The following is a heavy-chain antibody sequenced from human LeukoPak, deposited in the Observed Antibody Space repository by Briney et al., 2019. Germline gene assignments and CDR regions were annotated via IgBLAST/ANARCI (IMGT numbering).Heavy chain of an antibody. CDR2: INAGNGNT. CDR3: ARSRATVVTDFDY. CDR1: GYTFTSYA. D-gene: IGHD4-23*01. V-gene: IGHV1-3*01. J-gene: IGHJ4*02. Sequence: ASVKVSCKASGYTFTSYAMHWVRQAPGQRLEWMGWINAGNGNTKYSQKFQGRVTITRDTSASTAYMELSSLRSEDTAVYYCARSRATVVTDFDYWGQGTLVTVSS.